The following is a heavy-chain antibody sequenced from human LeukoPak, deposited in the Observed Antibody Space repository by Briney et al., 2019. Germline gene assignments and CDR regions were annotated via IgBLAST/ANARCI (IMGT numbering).Heavy chain of an antibody. CDR2: ISGSGGST. J-gene: IGHJ1*01. CDR3: AKDSTSGYQIVEYFQH. V-gene: IGHV3-23*01. Sequence: PGGSLRLSCAASGFTLSSYAMSWVRQAPGKGLEWVSAISGSGGSTYSADSVKGRFTISRDNSKNTLYLQMNSLRAEDTAVYYCAKDSTSGYQIVEYFQHWGQGTLVTVSS. D-gene: IGHD3-22*01. CDR1: GFTLSSYA.